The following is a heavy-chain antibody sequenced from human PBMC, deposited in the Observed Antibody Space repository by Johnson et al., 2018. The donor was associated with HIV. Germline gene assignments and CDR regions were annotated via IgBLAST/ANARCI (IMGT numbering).Heavy chain of an antibody. CDR1: GFTFSSYA. D-gene: IGHD4-23*01. CDR3: ARGRPDDYGGNADGAFDI. Sequence: VQLVESGGGLVQPGGSLRLSCAASGFTFSSYAMHWVRQAPGKGLEWVAVISYDGTNKYYADSVKGRFTISRDNSKNTMYLQMNSLRPEDTAVYYCARGRPDDYGGNADGAFDIWGQGTMVTVSS. V-gene: IGHV3-30*04. J-gene: IGHJ3*02. CDR2: ISYDGTNK.